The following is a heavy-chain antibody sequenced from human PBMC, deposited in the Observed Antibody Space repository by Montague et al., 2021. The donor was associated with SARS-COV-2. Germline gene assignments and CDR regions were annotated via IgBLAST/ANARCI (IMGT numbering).Heavy chain of an antibody. D-gene: IGHD3-10*01. V-gene: IGHV4-59*01. J-gene: IGHJ6*02. Sequence: SETLSLTCTVSGGSFNSYYWSWIRQPPGKGLEWIGHIHYSGSTNYNPSLKSRVTISLDTSKHQFSLKLSSVTAADTAVYYCARASFSCVGSCLDVWGQGTTVTVSS. CDR2: IHYSGST. CDR3: ARASFSCVGSCLDV. CDR1: GGSFNSYY.